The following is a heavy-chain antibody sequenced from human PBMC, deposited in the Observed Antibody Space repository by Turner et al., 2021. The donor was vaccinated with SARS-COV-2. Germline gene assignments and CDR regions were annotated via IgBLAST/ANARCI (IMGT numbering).Heavy chain of an antibody. Sequence: QLHLQGSAPGLVKHSETLSLTCTVPVASIGSSNYYWGWIRQPPGKGLEWIGSSYYSGSTYYNPTPKKRVTISVATSKNQISLKLSSGAAADAAVYDCASVERFLGWLSVPELDYWGQGTLVTVSS. J-gene: IGHJ4*02. CDR2: SYYSGST. D-gene: IGHD3-3*01. V-gene: IGHV4-39*01. CDR1: VASIGSSNYY. CDR3: ASVERFLGWLSVPELDY.